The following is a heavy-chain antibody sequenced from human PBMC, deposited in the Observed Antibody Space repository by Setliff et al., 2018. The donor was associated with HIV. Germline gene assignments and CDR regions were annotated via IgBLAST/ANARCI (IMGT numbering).Heavy chain of an antibody. CDR2: INHSGST. CDR1: GGSFSDFY. D-gene: IGHD3-3*01. CDR3: ARGRDYTGSWFRPFYLDF. Sequence: PSETLSLTCAVYGGSFSDFYWSWIRQPPGKGLEWIGEINHSGSTNYNPSLKSRVTISVDTSKNQFSLKLTSVTAADTAIYYCARGRDYTGSWFRPFYLDFWGHGNLVTVSS. V-gene: IGHV4-34*01. J-gene: IGHJ4*01.